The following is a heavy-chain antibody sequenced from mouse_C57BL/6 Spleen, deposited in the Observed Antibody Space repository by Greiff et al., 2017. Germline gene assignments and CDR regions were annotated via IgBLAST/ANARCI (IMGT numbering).Heavy chain of an antibody. D-gene: IGHD1-1*01. CDR3: ARGYYGSSPYAMDY. CDR1: GFTFSDYG. CDR2: ISSGSSTI. J-gene: IGHJ4*01. Sequence: EVKRVESGGGLVKPGGSLKLSCAASGFTFSDYGMHWVRQAPEKGLEWVAYISSGSSTIYYADTVKGRFTISRDNAKNTLFLQMTSLRSEDTAMYYCARGYYGSSPYAMDYWGQGTSVTVSS. V-gene: IGHV5-17*01.